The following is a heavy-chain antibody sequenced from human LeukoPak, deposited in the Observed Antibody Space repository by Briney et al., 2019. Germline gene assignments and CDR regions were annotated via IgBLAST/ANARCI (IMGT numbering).Heavy chain of an antibody. CDR2: IKQDGSEK. J-gene: IGHJ4*02. CDR1: GFTFSSYW. Sequence: PGGSLRLPCAATGFTFSSYWLSWVRQAPGKGLEWVANIKQDGSEKYYVDSVKGRFTISRDNAKNSLYLQMNSLRAEDTAVYYCARVQWLIPGGYYFDYWGQGTLVTVSS. D-gene: IGHD6-19*01. CDR3: ARVQWLIPGGYYFDY. V-gene: IGHV3-7*01.